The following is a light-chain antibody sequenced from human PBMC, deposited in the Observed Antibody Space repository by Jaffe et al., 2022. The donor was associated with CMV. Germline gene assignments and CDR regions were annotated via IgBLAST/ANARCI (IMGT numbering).Light chain of an antibody. Sequence: EIVLTQSPGTLSLSPGERVTLSCRASQSVRSNYLAWYQQKPGQAPRLLIHGASSRATGIPDRFGGSGSGTDFTLTIGRLEPEDFAVYYCQQYGSSPRTFGQGTKLEIK. CDR2: GAS. V-gene: IGKV3-20*01. J-gene: IGKJ2*01. CDR3: QQYGSSPRT. CDR1: QSVRSNY.